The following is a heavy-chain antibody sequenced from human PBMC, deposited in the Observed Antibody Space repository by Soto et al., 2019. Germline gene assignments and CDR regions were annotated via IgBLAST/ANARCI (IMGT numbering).Heavy chain of an antibody. CDR2: IYYSGST. Sequence: LSLTCTVSGGSISSGDYYWSWIRQPPGKGLEWIGYIYYSGSTYYNPSLKSRVTISVDTSKNQFSLKLSSVTAADTAVYYCARRYYDSSGYPPQGFYYFDYRGQGTLVTVPQ. CDR3: ARRYYDSSGYPPQGFYYFDY. J-gene: IGHJ4*02. CDR1: GGSISSGDYY. V-gene: IGHV4-30-4*01. D-gene: IGHD3-22*01.